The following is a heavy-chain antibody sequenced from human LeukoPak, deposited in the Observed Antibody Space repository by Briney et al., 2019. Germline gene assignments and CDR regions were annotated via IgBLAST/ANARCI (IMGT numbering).Heavy chain of an antibody. V-gene: IGHV4-39*07. CDR3: ARDQGYSNFYDY. CDR2: IFSSGST. CDR1: GGSISGSSYY. D-gene: IGHD4-11*01. Sequence: PSETLSLTCTVSGGSISGSSYYWGWIRQPPGKGLEWIGRIFSSGSTYHNPSLKSRVTISVDTSKNQFSLKLSSVTAADTAVYYCARDQGYSNFYDYWGQGTLVTVSS. J-gene: IGHJ4*02.